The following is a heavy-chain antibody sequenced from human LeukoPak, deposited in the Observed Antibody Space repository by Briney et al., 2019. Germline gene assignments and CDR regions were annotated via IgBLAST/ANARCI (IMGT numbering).Heavy chain of an antibody. CDR3: ARDLELERNRWNYFES. J-gene: IGHJ4*02. Sequence: SETLSLTCTVSGGSISGFFWCWIRQPPGKGLEWIASVHYSGDTKYNPSLKSRVSLSFDTSKQQFSLRLYSVTAADTAVYYCARDLELERNRWNYFESWGQGTLVTVSS. CDR2: VHYSGDT. V-gene: IGHV4-59*01. D-gene: IGHD1-1*01. CDR1: GGSISGFF.